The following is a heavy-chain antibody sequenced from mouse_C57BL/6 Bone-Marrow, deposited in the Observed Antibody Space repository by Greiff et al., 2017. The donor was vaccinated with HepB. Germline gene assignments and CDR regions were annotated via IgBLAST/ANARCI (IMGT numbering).Heavy chain of an antibody. D-gene: IGHD1-1*01. Sequence: EVQGVESGGGLVKPGGSLKLSCAASGFTFSDYGMAWVRQAPRKGPEWVAFISNLSYSIYYADTVTGRFTISRENAKSTLYLEMSSLRSEDTAMYYCARIYYYGSSSWFAYWGQGTLVTVSA. CDR1: GFTFSDYG. CDR3: ARIYYYGSSSWFAY. J-gene: IGHJ3*01. CDR2: ISNLSYSI. V-gene: IGHV5-15*01.